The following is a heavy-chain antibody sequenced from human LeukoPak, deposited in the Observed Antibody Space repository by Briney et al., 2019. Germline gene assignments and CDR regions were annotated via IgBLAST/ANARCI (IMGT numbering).Heavy chain of an antibody. Sequence: GGSLRLSCAASGITFSNYGMHWVRQAPGKGLEWVAFIRYDGSNKYYADSVKGRFTISRDTSKNTLYLQMNSLRAEDTAVYYCAKDNHYYDSSGYYYYFDYWGQGTLVTVSS. CDR2: IRYDGSNK. D-gene: IGHD3-22*01. V-gene: IGHV3-30*02. CDR1: GITFSNYG. J-gene: IGHJ4*02. CDR3: AKDNHYYDSSGYYYYFDY.